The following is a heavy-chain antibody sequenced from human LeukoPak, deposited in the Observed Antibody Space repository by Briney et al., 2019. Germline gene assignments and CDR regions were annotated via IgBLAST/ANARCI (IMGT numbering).Heavy chain of an antibody. D-gene: IGHD6-19*01. J-gene: IGHJ3*02. V-gene: IGHV4-39*01. CDR1: GASISSSDYY. Sequence: PEETLSLTCTVSGASISSSDYYWGWIRQPPGKGLEWIGSLYSGGLTYYNPSLNSRVTISVDTSKNQFSLKVTSVTAADTAVYSCASGGYSSGWYGSFDIWGQWTVVTVSS. CDR2: LYSGGLT. CDR3: ASGGYSSGWYGSFDI.